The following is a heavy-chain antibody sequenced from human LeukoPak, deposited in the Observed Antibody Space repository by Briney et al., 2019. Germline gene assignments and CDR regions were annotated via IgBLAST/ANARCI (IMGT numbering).Heavy chain of an antibody. V-gene: IGHV4-59*01. CDR3: AIGYNYGYRYFDY. Sequence: SETLSLTCTVSRGSISTYYWSWIRQPPGKGLEWIGHIFYSGSTNYNPSLKSRVTIVVDTSKNQFSLKLSSVTAADTAVYYCAIGYNYGYRYFDYWGQGTLVTVSS. CDR2: IFYSGST. D-gene: IGHD5-18*01. CDR1: RGSISTYY. J-gene: IGHJ4*02.